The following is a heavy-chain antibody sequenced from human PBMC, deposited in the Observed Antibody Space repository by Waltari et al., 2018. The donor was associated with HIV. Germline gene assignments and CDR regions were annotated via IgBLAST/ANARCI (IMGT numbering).Heavy chain of an antibody. J-gene: IGHJ4*02. CDR2: IYPGDSDT. V-gene: IGHV5-51*01. CDR3: ARHGVSMLRGVIDY. CDR1: GYTFPNYW. Sequence: EVQLVQSGAEVKKPGESLKISCQGSGYTFPNYWIGWVRQMPGKGLEWMGIIYPGDSDTRYSPSFQGQVTISADKSISTAYLQWSSLKASDTAMYYCARHGVSMLRGVIDYWGQGTLLTVSS. D-gene: IGHD3-10*01.